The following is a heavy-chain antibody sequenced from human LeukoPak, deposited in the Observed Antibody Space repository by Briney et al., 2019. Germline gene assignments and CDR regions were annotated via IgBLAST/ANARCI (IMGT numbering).Heavy chain of an antibody. J-gene: IGHJ4*02. V-gene: IGHV1-46*01. CDR3: ARNGIAVAVTKYYFDY. CDR1: GYTFTSYY. D-gene: IGHD6-19*01. CDR2: INPSGGST. Sequence: ASVKVSCKASGYTFTSYYMHWVRHAPGQGLEWMGIINPSGGSTSYAQKFQGRVTMTRDTSTSTVYMELSGLRSEDTAVYYCARNGIAVAVTKYYFDYWGQGTLVTVSS.